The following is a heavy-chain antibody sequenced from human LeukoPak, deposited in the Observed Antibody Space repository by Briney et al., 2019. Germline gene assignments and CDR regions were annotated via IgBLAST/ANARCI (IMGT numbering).Heavy chain of an antibody. V-gene: IGHV1-2*02. CDR1: GYTFTGYY. CDR3: ARGWGEEYYYYYMDV. CDR2: INPNSGGT. J-gene: IGHJ6*03. D-gene: IGHD1-26*01. Sequence: ASVKVSCKASGYTFTGYYMHWVRQAPGQGLEWMGWINPNSGGTNYAQKFQGRVTMTRDTSISTAYMELSRLRSDDTAVYYCARGWGEEYYYYYMDVWGKGTTVTVSS.